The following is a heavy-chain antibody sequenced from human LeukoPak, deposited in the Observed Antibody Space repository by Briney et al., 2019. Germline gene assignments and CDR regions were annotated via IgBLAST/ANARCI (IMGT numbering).Heavy chain of an antibody. D-gene: IGHD6-13*01. CDR3: ARGQGGSSWYGWAYYYGMDV. CDR2: INPSGGST. J-gene: IGHJ6*02. Sequence: ASVKVSCKASGYTFTSYYMHWVRQAPGQGLEWMGIINPSGGSTSYTQKFQGRVTMTRDTSTSTVYMELSSLRSEDTAVYYCARGQGGSSWYGWAYYYGMDVWGQGTTVTVSS. CDR1: GYTFTSYY. V-gene: IGHV1-46*01.